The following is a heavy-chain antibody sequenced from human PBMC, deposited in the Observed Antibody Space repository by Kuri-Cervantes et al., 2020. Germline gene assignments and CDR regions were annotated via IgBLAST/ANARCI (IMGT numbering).Heavy chain of an antibody. V-gene: IGHV1-69*05. CDR2: IIPIFGTA. J-gene: IGHJ6*03. CDR1: GGTFSSYA. D-gene: IGHD1-26*01. CDR3: ARGYLPPLAYYYMDV. Sequence: SVKVSCKASGGTFSSYAISWVRQAPGQGLEWMGGIIPIFGTANYAQKFQGRVTMTRNTSISTAYMELSSLRSEDTAVYYCARGYLPPLAYYYMDVWGKGTTVPSP.